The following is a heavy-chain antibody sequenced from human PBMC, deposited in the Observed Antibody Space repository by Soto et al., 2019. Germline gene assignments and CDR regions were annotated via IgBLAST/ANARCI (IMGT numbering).Heavy chain of an antibody. Sequence: GGSLRLSCAASGFTFSSYGMHWVRQAPGKGLEWVAVISYDGSNKYYADSVKGRFTISRDNSKNTLYLQMNSLRAEDTAVYYCARGKTYYYGSGSSNSPDYWGQGTLVTVSS. CDR3: ARGKTYYYGSGSSNSPDY. CDR1: GFTFSSYG. D-gene: IGHD3-10*01. V-gene: IGHV3-30*03. CDR2: ISYDGSNK. J-gene: IGHJ4*02.